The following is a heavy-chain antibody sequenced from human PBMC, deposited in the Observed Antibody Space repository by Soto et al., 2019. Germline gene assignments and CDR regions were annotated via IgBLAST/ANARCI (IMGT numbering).Heavy chain of an antibody. CDR3: AKDLAQTYYGILTGYYPPYRPRFDY. CDR2: ISGSGGST. CDR1: GFTFCSYA. J-gene: IGHJ4*02. D-gene: IGHD3-9*01. Sequence: PGGSLRLSCAASGFTFCSYAMSWVRQAPGKGLEWVSAISGSGGSTYYADSVKGRFTISRDNSKNTLYLQMNSLRAEDTAVYYCAKDLAQTYYGILTGYYPPYRPRFDYWGQGTLVTVSS. V-gene: IGHV3-23*01.